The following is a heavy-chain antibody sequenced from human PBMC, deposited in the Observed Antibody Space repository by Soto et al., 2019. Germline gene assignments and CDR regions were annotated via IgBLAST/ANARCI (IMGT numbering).Heavy chain of an antibody. D-gene: IGHD3-10*01. Sequence: SETLSLTCTVSGDSISSSNYFWGWIRQPPVMVLVWIGTIFFSGSTYYNPSLKSRVTISVDTSKNQFSLKLTSVTAADTALYYCARRYGWLYFDYWGQGSLVTVPQ. V-gene: IGHV4-39*01. CDR2: IFFSGST. CDR3: ARRYGWLYFDY. CDR1: GDSISSSNYF. J-gene: IGHJ4*02.